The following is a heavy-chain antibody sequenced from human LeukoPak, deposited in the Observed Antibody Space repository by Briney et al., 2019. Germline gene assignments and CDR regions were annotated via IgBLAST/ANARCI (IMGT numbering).Heavy chain of an antibody. Sequence: GGSLRLSCAASGFTFSSYAMHWVRQAPGKGLEYVSAISSNGGSTYYANSVKGRFTISRDNSKNTLYLQMGSLRAEDMAVYYCARVRYSYGLWDAFDIWGQGTMVTVSS. V-gene: IGHV3-64*01. J-gene: IGHJ3*02. CDR1: GFTFSSYA. CDR3: ARVRYSYGLWDAFDI. CDR2: ISSNGGST. D-gene: IGHD5-18*01.